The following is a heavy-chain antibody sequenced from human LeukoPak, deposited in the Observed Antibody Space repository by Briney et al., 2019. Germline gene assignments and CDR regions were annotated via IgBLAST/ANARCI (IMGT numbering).Heavy chain of an antibody. D-gene: IGHD2-15*01. Sequence: ASVKVSCKASGYTFTSYGISWVRQAPGQGLEWMGWISAYNGNTNYAQKLQGRVTMTTDTSTSTAYMELRSRRSDDTAVYYCARDGPQYCSGGSCYSGYWGQGTLVTVSS. J-gene: IGHJ4*02. CDR3: ARDGPQYCSGGSCYSGY. CDR2: ISAYNGNT. CDR1: GYTFTSYG. V-gene: IGHV1-18*01.